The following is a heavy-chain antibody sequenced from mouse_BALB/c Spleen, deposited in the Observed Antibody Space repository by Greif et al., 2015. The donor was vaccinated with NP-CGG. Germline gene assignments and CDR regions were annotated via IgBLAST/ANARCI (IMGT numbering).Heavy chain of an antibody. Sequence: QVQLQQSGAELVRPGSSVKISCKASGYAFSSYWMNWVKQRPGQGLEWIGQIYPGDGDTNYNGKLKGKATLTAGKSSSTAHMQLSSLTSEDSAAYFCARVGNYYFDYWGQGTTLTVSS. CDR3: ARVGNYYFDY. D-gene: IGHD2-1*01. CDR2: IYPGDGDT. CDR1: GYAFSSYW. V-gene: IGHV1-80*01. J-gene: IGHJ2*01.